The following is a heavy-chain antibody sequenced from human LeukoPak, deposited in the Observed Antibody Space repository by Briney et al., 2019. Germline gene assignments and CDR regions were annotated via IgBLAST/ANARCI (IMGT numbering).Heavy chain of an antibody. CDR2: ISSSGNTI. CDR3: ARLRGYSYGYGDY. V-gene: IGHV3-48*04. J-gene: IGHJ4*02. CDR1: GFTFSSYI. D-gene: IGHD5-18*01. Sequence: GGSLRLSCAASGFTFSSYIMNWVRQAPGKGLEWVSYISSSGNTIDYADSVKGRFTISRDNAKNSLYLQMVSLRAEDTAVYYCARLRGYSYGYGDYWGQGTLVTVSS.